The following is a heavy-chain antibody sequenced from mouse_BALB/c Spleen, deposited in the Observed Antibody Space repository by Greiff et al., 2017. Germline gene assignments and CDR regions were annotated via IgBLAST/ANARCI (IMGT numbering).Heavy chain of an antibody. CDR1: GYAFSSYW. D-gene: IGHD2-2*01. Sequence: QFHVKQSGAELVRPGSSVKISCKASGYAFSSYWMNWVKQRPGQGLEWIGQIYPGDGDTNYNGKFKGKATLTADKSSSTAYMQLSSLTSEDSAVYFCASSYGYSYAMDYWGQGTSVTVSS. CDR2: IYPGDGDT. J-gene: IGHJ4*01. V-gene: IGHV1-80*01. CDR3: ASSYGYSYAMDY.